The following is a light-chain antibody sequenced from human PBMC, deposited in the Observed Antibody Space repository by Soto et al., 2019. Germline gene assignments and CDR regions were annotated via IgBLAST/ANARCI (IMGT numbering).Light chain of an antibody. J-gene: IGKJ1*01. V-gene: IGKV3-15*01. CDR2: GAS. CDR1: QNVSSN. CDR3: QQYNNWPRT. Sequence: EIVMTQSPATLSVSPGERATLSCRASQNVSSNLAWYQQKPGQAPRLLIYGASTRATGIPARFSGSGSGTEFTLTISSLQSEDFAVYYCQQYNNWPRTFGQGTKVDSK.